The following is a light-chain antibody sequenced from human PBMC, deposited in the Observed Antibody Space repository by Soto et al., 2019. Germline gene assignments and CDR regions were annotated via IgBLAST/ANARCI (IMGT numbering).Light chain of an antibody. J-gene: IGLJ1*01. Sequence: QSVLTQPASVSGSPGQSITISCTGTRTDVGGYNFVSWYQRHPGKAPKLIIYEVSNRPSGVSNRFSGSKSDNTASLTISGLQAEDEADYYCCSYVSSKTYVFGTGTKVTVL. V-gene: IGLV2-14*01. CDR3: CSYVSSKTYV. CDR2: EVS. CDR1: RTDVGGYNF.